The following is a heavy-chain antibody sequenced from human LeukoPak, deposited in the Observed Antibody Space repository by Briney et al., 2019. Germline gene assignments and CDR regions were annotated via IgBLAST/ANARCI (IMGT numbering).Heavy chain of an antibody. CDR3: AKGIGSSSWSDFDY. D-gene: IGHD6-13*01. CDR2: ISYDGSNK. V-gene: IGHV3-30*18. Sequence: GRSLRLSCAASGFTFSSYGMHWVRQAPGKGLEWVAVISYDGSNKYYADSVKGRFTISRDNSKNTLYLQMNSLRAEDTAVYYCAKGIGSSSWSDFDYWGQGTLVTVSS. J-gene: IGHJ4*02. CDR1: GFTFSSYG.